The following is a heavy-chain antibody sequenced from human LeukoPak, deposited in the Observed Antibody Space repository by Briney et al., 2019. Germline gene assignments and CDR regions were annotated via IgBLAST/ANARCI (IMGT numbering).Heavy chain of an antibody. D-gene: IGHD2-15*01. CDR3: ARAGWRYYFDY. J-gene: IGHJ4*02. Sequence: ASVKVSCKASGYTFTSYCMSWVRQAPGQGLEWMGWISAYNGNTNYAQKLRGRVTMTTDTSTSTAYMELRSLRSDGTAVYYCARAGWRYYFDYWGQGTLVTVSS. CDR2: ISAYNGNT. CDR1: GYTFTSYC. V-gene: IGHV1-18*04.